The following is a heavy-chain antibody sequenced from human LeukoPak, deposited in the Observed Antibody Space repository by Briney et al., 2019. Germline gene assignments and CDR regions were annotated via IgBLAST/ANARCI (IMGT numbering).Heavy chain of an antibody. Sequence: GGSLRLSCAASGFTFSSYWMSWVRQAPGKGLEWVANIKQDGSEKYYVDSVKGRFTISRDNAKNPLYLQMNSLRAEDTAVYYCARDPGLRYFDWTMSGYFDYWGQGTLVTVSS. J-gene: IGHJ4*02. V-gene: IGHV3-7*03. CDR2: IKQDGSEK. CDR1: GFTFSSYW. D-gene: IGHD3-9*01. CDR3: ARDPGLRYFDWTMSGYFDY.